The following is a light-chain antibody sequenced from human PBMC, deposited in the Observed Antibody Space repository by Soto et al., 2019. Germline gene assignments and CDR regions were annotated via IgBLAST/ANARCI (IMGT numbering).Light chain of an antibody. Sequence: IVMTQSPTTLSLSPGERATLSCRARQSVSSHLAWYQQTPGQAPRLLIYGASTRATGVPARFSGSGSGTEFTLTISSLQSEDFAVYYCQQYNDWPWYTFGQGTKLEIK. J-gene: IGKJ2*01. V-gene: IGKV3-15*01. CDR1: QSVSSH. CDR2: GAS. CDR3: QQYNDWPWYT.